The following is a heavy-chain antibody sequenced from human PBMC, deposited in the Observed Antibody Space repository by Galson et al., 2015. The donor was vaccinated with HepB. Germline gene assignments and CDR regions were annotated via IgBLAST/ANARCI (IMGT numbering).Heavy chain of an antibody. CDR3: ARGPSGGSCPGPNCNSYYMDV. CDR1: RFTFSSYA. Sequence: SLRLSCAASRFTFSSYAMSWVRQAPGKGLEWVSTIGGSGGSTYYAESVKGRFTISRDNSKNTLYLQMNSLRAEDTAVYNCARGPSGGSCPGPNCNSYYMDVWGKGTTVTVSS. V-gene: IGHV3-23*01. J-gene: IGHJ6*03. D-gene: IGHD2-15*01. CDR2: IGGSGGST.